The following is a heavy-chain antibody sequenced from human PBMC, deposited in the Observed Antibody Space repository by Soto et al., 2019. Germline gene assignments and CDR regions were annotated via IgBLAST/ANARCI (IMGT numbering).Heavy chain of an antibody. J-gene: IGHJ5*01. CDR1: GFTFSSYA. Sequence: GGSLRLSCAATGFTFSSYAMSWVRQAPGKGLEWVSVISGSGGGTYYADSVKGRFTISRDKSKNTLYLHVNSLRVDDTAVYYCAKIGGGNLPKLFHAWGHGTLVTVSS. D-gene: IGHD6-6*01. V-gene: IGHV3-23*01. CDR2: ISGSGGGT. CDR3: AKIGGGNLPKLFHA.